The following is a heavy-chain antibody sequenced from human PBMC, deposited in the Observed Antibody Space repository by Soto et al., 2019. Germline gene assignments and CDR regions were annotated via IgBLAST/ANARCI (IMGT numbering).Heavy chain of an antibody. V-gene: IGHV3-21*01. CDR1: GFTFSSYS. Sequence: EVQLLESGGGLVQPGGSLRLSCAASGFTFSSYSMNWVRQAPGKGLEWVSSISSSSSYIYYADSVKGRFTISRDNAKNSLYLQMNSLRAEDTAVYYCARDIGVYYDSSGYCLGYWGQGTLVTVSS. CDR3: ARDIGVYYDSSGYCLGY. J-gene: IGHJ4*02. D-gene: IGHD3-22*01. CDR2: ISSSSSYI.